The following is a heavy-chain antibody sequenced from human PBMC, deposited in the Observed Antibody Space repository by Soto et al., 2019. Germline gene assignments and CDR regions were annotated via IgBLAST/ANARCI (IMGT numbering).Heavy chain of an antibody. Sequence: QLQLQESGPGLVKPSETLSLTCTVSGGSISSSSYYWGWIRQPPGKGLEWIGSIYYSGSTYYNPSLKSRVTISVDTSKNQCPRKRSSVTAADTAVYYCARHQSHSSSYVDPWGQGTLVTVSS. CDR2: IYYSGST. V-gene: IGHV4-39*01. J-gene: IGHJ5*02. CDR3: ARHQSHSSSYVDP. D-gene: IGHD6-13*01. CDR1: GGSISSSSYY.